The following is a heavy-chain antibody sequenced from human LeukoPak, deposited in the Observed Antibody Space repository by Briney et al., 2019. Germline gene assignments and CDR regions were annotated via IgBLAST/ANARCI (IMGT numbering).Heavy chain of an antibody. D-gene: IGHD3-22*01. CDR1: GFTFRSYV. V-gene: IGHV3-23*01. J-gene: IGHJ4*02. CDR2: ISGSGTST. CDR3: EGMYYYDSSDDY. Sequence: GGSLRLSCAASGFTFRSYVMSWVRQAPGKGLEWVLAISGSGTSTYHADSVKGRFTISRDNSKNTLYLQMNSLRAEDTAVYYCEGMYYYDSSDDYWGQGTLVTVSS.